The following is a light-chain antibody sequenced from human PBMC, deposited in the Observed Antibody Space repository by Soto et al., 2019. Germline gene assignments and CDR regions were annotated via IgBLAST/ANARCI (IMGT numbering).Light chain of an antibody. Sequence: QSVLTQPPSVSGAPGQRVTISCTGSSSNIGAGYDVHWYQQLPGTAPKLLIYGNSNRPSGVPDRFSGSKSGTSASLAITGLQAEDEAEYYCQSYDRSLSAWVFGGGTKLTVL. CDR1: SSNIGAGYD. V-gene: IGLV1-40*01. CDR3: QSYDRSLSAWV. CDR2: GNS. J-gene: IGLJ3*02.